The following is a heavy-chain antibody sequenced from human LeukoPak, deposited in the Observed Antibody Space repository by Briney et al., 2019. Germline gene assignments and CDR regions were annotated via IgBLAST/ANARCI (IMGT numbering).Heavy chain of an antibody. J-gene: IGHJ4*02. CDR2: VYQTGHN. D-gene: IGHD2/OR15-2a*01. CDR3: AGHHPRNTVDF. CDR1: GDSISGSY. V-gene: IGHV4-59*08. Sequence: SETLSLTCTVSGDSISGSYWSWIRQPPGKGLEWIGYVYQTGHNHNNPSLKSRVTISLDTSKNQFSLKLSSVTAADTAVYYCAGHHPRNTVDFWGQGTLVTVSS.